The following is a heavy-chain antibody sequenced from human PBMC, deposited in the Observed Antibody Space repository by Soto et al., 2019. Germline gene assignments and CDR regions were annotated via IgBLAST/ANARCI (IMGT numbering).Heavy chain of an antibody. CDR3: ANAGDSSGWYRYFQH. V-gene: IGHV3-23*01. J-gene: IGHJ1*01. Sequence: EVQLLESGGGLVQPGGSLRLSCAASGFTFSSYAMSWVRQAPGKGLEWVSAFSGSGGSTYYADSVKGRFTISRDNSKNTLYLQMNSLRAEDTAVYYCANAGDSSGWYRYFQHWGQGTLVTVSS. D-gene: IGHD6-19*01. CDR2: FSGSGGST. CDR1: GFTFSSYA.